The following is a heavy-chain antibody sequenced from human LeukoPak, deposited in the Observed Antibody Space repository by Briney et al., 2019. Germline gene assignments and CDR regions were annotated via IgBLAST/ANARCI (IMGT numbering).Heavy chain of an antibody. D-gene: IGHD4-23*01. CDR1: GYTFTSYY. V-gene: IGHV1-46*01. J-gene: IGHJ6*02. CDR3: ARSAENSRTYYFYAMDV. CDR2: INPSGGST. Sequence: GASVKVSCKSSGYTFTSYYMYWVRQAPGQGLEWMGIINPSGGSTSYAQKFQGRLTMTRDTSTGTAHMELSSLRSEDTAVYYCARSAENSRTYYFYAMDVWGQGTTVTV.